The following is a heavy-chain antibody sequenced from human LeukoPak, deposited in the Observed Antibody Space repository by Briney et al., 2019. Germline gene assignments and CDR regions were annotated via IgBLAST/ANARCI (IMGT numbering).Heavy chain of an antibody. D-gene: IGHD3-10*01. CDR3: TRDSGTTGEVKFDP. V-gene: IGHV4-4*07. J-gene: IGHJ5*02. Sequence: SETLSLTCTVSGGSISSYYWSWIRQPAGKVLEWIGRIYGTGTITYNPSLQSRVTMSVDTSKNEFSLMMSSVTAADTAVYYCTRDSGTTGEVKFDPWGQGTLVAVSS. CDR2: IYGTGTI. CDR1: GGSISSYY.